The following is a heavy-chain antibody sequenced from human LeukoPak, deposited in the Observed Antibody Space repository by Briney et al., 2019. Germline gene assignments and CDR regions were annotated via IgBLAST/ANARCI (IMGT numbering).Heavy chain of an antibody. D-gene: IGHD2-2*01. CDR2: IYYSGST. CDR3: ARVSGLYCSSTSCRGYYYMDV. V-gene: IGHV4-59*01. CDR1: GGSISSYY. Sequence: PSETLSLTFTVSGGSISSYYWSWIRQPPGKGLEWIGYIYYSGSTNYNPSPKSRVTISVDTSKNQFSLKLSSVTAADTAVYYCARVSGLYCSSTSCRGYYYMDVWGKGTTVTVSS. J-gene: IGHJ6*03.